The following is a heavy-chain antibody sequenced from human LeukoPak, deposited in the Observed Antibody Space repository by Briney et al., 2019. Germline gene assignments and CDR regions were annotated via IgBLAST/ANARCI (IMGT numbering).Heavy chain of an antibody. Sequence: GGSLRLSCVASGFRFSSYAMSWVRQAPGKGLEWISSISGSAGNTNYADSVKGRFTISRDNSKNTLYLQMNSLRAEDTAIYFCAKFPQSVVGTTQFDFWGQGTLVTVSS. CDR1: GFRFSSYA. J-gene: IGHJ4*02. CDR3: AKFPQSVVGTTQFDF. D-gene: IGHD2-15*01. CDR2: ISGSAGNT. V-gene: IGHV3-23*01.